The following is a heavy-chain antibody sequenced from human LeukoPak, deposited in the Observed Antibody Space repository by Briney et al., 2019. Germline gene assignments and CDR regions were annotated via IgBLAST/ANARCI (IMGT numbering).Heavy chain of an antibody. J-gene: IGHJ5*02. Sequence: LGEPLQISSQVPGSTFTTYWSGWARQLPGKGLEGMGIIYPGDSDTKYSPSFQGQVTISADKPISTAYLQWSSLKASDTAMYYCVRCGGGYCRSASCYGIGPWGQGTLVTVSS. V-gene: IGHV5-51*01. CDR2: IYPGDSDT. CDR1: GSTFTTYW. D-gene: IGHD2-2*01. CDR3: VRCGGGYCRSASCYGIGP.